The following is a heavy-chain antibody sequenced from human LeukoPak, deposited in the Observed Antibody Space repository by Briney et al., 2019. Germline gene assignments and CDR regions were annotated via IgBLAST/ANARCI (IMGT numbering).Heavy chain of an antibody. CDR3: ARIPVGAIRDAFDI. Sequence: SETLSLTCTVSGGSISSYYWSWIRQPPGKGLEWIGEINHSGSTNYNPSLKSRVTISVDTSKNQFSLKLSSVTAADTAVYYCARIPVGAIRDAFDIWGQGTMVTVSS. CDR1: GGSISSYY. J-gene: IGHJ3*02. D-gene: IGHD1-26*01. CDR2: INHSGST. V-gene: IGHV4-34*01.